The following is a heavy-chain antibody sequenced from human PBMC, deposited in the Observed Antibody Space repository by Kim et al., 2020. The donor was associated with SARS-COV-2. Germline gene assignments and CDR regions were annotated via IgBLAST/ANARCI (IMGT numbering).Heavy chain of an antibody. D-gene: IGHD6-19*01. CDR3: ARAVGGWYLDY. V-gene: IGHV4-59*01. CDR1: GGSISSYY. Sequence: SQTLSLTCTVSGGSISSYYWSWIRQPPGKGLEWIGYIYNSGSTNYNPSLKSRVTISVDTSKNQFSLKLSSVTAADTAVYYCARAVGGWYLDYWGQGTLVT. J-gene: IGHJ4*02. CDR2: IYNSGST.